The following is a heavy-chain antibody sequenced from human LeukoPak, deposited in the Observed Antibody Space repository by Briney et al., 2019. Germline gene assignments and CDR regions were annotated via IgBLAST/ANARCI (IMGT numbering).Heavy chain of an antibody. CDR3: ASEMAAAGPSAHDY. Sequence: GSVKVSCKASGYTLTGYYMHWVRQAPGQGLEWMGRINSYSGCTDYAQKFQGRVTMTRDTSISTAYMELSRLRSDDTAVYYCASEMAAAGPSAHDYWGQGTLVTVSS. V-gene: IGHV1-2*06. D-gene: IGHD6-13*01. CDR2: INSYSGCT. CDR1: GYTLTGYY. J-gene: IGHJ4*02.